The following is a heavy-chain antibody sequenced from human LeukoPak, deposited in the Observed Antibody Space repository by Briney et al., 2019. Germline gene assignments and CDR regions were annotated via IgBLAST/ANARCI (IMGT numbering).Heavy chain of an antibody. CDR2: ISNNGGYT. Sequence: PGGSLRLSCAASGFTFSSSAMSWVRQAPGKGLEWVSAISNNGGYTYYADSVQGRFTISRDNSKSTLCLQMNSLRSEDTAVYYCARLQWLVHDNWFDPWGQGTLVTVSS. D-gene: IGHD6-19*01. J-gene: IGHJ5*02. CDR3: ARLQWLVHDNWFDP. CDR1: GFTFSSSA. V-gene: IGHV3-23*01.